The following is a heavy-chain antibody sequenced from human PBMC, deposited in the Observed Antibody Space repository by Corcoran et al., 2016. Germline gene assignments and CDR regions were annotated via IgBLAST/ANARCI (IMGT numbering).Heavy chain of an antibody. J-gene: IGHJ6*02. V-gene: IGHV5-10-1*03. CDR2: IDPSDSYT. CDR1: GYSFTSYW. D-gene: IGHD1-7*01. CDR3: ARHGRGGTGTTSGDV. Sequence: EVQLVQSGAEVKKPGESLRISCKGSGYSFTSYWISWVRQMPGKGLEWMGRIDPSDSYTNYSPSFQGHVTISADKSISTAYLQWSSLKASDTAMYDRARHGRGGTGTTSGDVWGQGTTVTVSS.